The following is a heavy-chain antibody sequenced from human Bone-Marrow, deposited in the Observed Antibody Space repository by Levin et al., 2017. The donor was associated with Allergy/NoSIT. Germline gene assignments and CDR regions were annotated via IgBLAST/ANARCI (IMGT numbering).Heavy chain of an antibody. CDR3: AKVGTKPAATFDD. D-gene: IGHD2-2*01. CDR1: RITFSSFD. CDR2: ISRSGDRT. V-gene: IGHV3-23*01. J-gene: IGHJ4*02. Sequence: HPGGSLRLSCAVSRITFSSFDMTWVRQAPGKGLEWVSLISRSGDRTYYADSVKGRFTISRDNSRNTVYLQMISLRAEDTAIYYCAKVGTKPAATFDDWGQGTLVTVSS.